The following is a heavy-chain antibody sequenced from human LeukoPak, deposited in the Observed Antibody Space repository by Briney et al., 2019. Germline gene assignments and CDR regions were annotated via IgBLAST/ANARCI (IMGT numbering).Heavy chain of an antibody. J-gene: IGHJ6*02. Sequence: VASVKVSCKASGYTFTSYDINWVRQATGQGLEWMGWMNPNSGNTGYAQKFQGRVTMTRNTSISTAYMELSSLRSEDTAVYYCARAKEVSGSGWYRHYYYGMDVWGQGTTVTVSS. CDR1: GYTFTSYD. CDR3: ARAKEVSGSGWYRHYYYGMDV. CDR2: MNPNSGNT. D-gene: IGHD6-19*01. V-gene: IGHV1-8*01.